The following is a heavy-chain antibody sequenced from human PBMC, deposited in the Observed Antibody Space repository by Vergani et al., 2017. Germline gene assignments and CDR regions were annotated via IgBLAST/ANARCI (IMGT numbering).Heavy chain of an antibody. CDR3: AKDHARGYFDY. CDR2: ISSSSSYI. V-gene: IGHV3-21*04. CDR1: GFTFSSYS. J-gene: IGHJ4*02. Sequence: EVQLVESGGGLVKPGGSLRLSCAASGFTFSSYSMNWVRQAPGKGLEWVSSISSSSSYIYYADSVKGRFTISRDNSKNTLYLQMNSLRAEDTAVYYCAKDHARGYFDYWGQGTLVTVSS. D-gene: IGHD3-16*01.